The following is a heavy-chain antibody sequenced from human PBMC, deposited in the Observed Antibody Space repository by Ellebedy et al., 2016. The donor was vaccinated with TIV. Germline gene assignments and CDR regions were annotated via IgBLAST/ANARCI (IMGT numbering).Heavy chain of an antibody. CDR1: GYTFTNYD. J-gene: IGHJ4*02. CDR3: ARGHSLSSTWYFLFSTGHDRIDF. D-gene: IGHD6-13*01. V-gene: IGHV1-8*01. Sequence: ASVKVSCKASGYTFTNYDIIWVRQATGQGLEWMGWMNPNSGNTDYAQKFQGRVTMTRNISTAIAYMELNFLSYEDTAVYFCARGHSLSSTWYFLFSTGHDRIDFWGQGTLVTVSS. CDR2: MNPNSGNT.